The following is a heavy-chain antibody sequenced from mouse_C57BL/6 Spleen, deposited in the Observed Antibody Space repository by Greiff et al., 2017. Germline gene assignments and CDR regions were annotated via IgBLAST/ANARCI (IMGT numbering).Heavy chain of an antibody. V-gene: IGHV5-4*01. CDR1: GFTFSSYA. CDR3: ARERAQLGEDAMDY. D-gene: IGHD4-1*02. CDR2: ISDGGSYT. J-gene: IGHJ4*01. Sequence: DVQLVESGGGLVKPGGSLKLSCAASGFTFSSYAMSWVRQTPEKRLEWVATISDGGSYTYYPDNVKGRFTISRDNAKNNLYLQMSQLKSEDTAMYYCARERAQLGEDAMDYWGQGTSVTVSS.